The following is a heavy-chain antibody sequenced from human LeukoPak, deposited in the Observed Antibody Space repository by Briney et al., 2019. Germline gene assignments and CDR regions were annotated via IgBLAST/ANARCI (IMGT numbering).Heavy chain of an antibody. V-gene: IGHV4-61*02. CDR2: IYTSGST. CDR1: GGSISSGSYY. Sequence: SETLSLTCTVSGGSISSGSYYWSWIRQPAGKGLEWIGRIYTSGSTNYNPSLKSRVTISVDTSKNQFSLKLSSVTAADTAVYYCARDHAAFDYWGQGTLVTVSS. CDR3: ARDHAAFDY. D-gene: IGHD2-15*01. J-gene: IGHJ4*02.